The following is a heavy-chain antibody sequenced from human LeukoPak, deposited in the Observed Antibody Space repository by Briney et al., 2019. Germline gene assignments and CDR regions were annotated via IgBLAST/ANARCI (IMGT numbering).Heavy chain of an antibody. V-gene: IGHV1-2*02. CDR2: INPNSGAT. Sequence: ASVKVSCKASGYTFAGYYMHWVRQAPGQGLEWMGWINPNSGATNYAQKFQGRVIMTGDTSISTAYMELTRLTSDDTAVYFCARDLSLGMTDIRDYWGPGTPVTVSS. D-gene: IGHD2-15*01. CDR3: ARDLSLGMTDIRDY. CDR1: GYTFAGYY. J-gene: IGHJ4*02.